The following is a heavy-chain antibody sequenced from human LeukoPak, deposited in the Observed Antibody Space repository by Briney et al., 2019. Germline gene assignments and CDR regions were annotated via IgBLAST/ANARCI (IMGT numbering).Heavy chain of an antibody. CDR3: ASGRSKRTGILPTGSCFDP. Sequence: SQTLSLTCIVSGGSISRGNHSWSWLRQPPGKGLEWIGNIFYSGSTYYNPSLKSRVSISVDTSKNHFSLKLRSVTAADTAIYYCASGRSKRTGILPTGSCFDPWGQGALVSVSS. V-gene: IGHV4-30-4*01. CDR2: IFYSGST. J-gene: IGHJ5*02. D-gene: IGHD3-9*01. CDR1: GGSISRGNHS.